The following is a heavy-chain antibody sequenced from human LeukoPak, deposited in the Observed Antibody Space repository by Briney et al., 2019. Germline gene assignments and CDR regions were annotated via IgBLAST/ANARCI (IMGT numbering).Heavy chain of an antibody. Sequence: PGGSLRLSCAAPGFTFSNYWMAWVRQAPGKGPEWAANISPDGSGTFYVDSVKGRLTISRDNTKNSLYLQMNSLRVEDTAIYYCVRSIDYGGQGTLVTVSS. CDR2: ISPDGSGT. CDR3: VRSIDY. CDR1: GFTFSNYW. J-gene: IGHJ4*02. V-gene: IGHV3-7*01.